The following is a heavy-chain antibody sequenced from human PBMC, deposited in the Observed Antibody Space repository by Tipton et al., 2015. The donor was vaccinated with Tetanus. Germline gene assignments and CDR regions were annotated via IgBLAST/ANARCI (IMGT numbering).Heavy chain of an antibody. CDR2: MNHSGQA. CDR3: ARYSRVATSNNWFDP. CDR1: GDSITSSHYY. V-gene: IGHV4-30-4*08. J-gene: IGHJ5*02. D-gene: IGHD5-12*01. Sequence: TLSLTCTVSGDSITSSHYYWGWVRQPPGKGLEWIGYMNHSGQAYYNSSLKSRVVILVDTSKNQFSLKLSSVTAADTAVYYCARYSRVATSNNWFDPWGQGTLVTVSS.